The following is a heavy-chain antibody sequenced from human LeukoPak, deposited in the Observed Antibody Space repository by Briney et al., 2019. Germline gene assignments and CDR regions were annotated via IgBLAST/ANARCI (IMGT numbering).Heavy chain of an antibody. CDR3: AKDSSGIRLYYFDY. J-gene: IGHJ4*02. Sequence: PGGSLRLSCAASGFTFRTYWMSWVRQAPGKGLEWVANIKQDGSEKYYVDSVKGRFTISRDNAKNTLYLQMNSLRAEDAAVYYCAKDSSGIRLYYFDYWGQGTLVTVSS. D-gene: IGHD1-14*01. V-gene: IGHV3-7*03. CDR2: IKQDGSEK. CDR1: GFTFRTYW.